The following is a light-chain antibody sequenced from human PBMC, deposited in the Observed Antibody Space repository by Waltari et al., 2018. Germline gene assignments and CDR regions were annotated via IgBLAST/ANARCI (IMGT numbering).Light chain of an antibody. V-gene: IGLV1-44*01. J-gene: IGLJ3*02. Sequence: QSVLTQPPSASGTPGQRVIISCSGTMSNIGHNPVNWYQQLPGTAPKVLIYNDNQRPGGVPDRFSVSKSGPSASLAISGLQSDDEADYYCAARDDSLNVWVFGGGTKVTVL. CDR3: AARDDSLNVWV. CDR2: NDN. CDR1: MSNIGHNP.